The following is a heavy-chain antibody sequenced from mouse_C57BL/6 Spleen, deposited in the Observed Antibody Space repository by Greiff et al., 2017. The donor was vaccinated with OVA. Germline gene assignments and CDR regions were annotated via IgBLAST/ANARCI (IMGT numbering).Heavy chain of an antibody. D-gene: IGHD1-1*02. CDR2: INPNNGGT. CDR1: GYTFTDYY. CDR3: ARREGYGYGYFDV. J-gene: IGHJ1*03. Sequence: EVQLQQSGPELVKPGASVKISCKASGYTFTDYYMNWVKQSHGKSLEWIGDINPNNGGTSYNQKFKGKATLTVDKSSSTAYMELRSLTSEDSAVYYCARREGYGYGYFDVWGTGTTVTVSS. V-gene: IGHV1-26*01.